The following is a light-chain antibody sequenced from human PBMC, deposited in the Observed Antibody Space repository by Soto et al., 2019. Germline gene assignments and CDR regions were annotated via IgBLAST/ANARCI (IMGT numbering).Light chain of an antibody. CDR2: GIH. V-gene: IGLV1-40*01. Sequence: QSVLTQPPSVSEAPGQRVIISCTGTSSNIGAGYDVHWYQQLPGTAPKLLIYGIHNWPSGVPDRFSGSKSGNSASLAITGLQAEDEADYYCQSYDSGLGTRVFGGGTKLTVL. CDR1: SSNIGAGYD. J-gene: IGLJ3*02. CDR3: QSYDSGLGTRV.